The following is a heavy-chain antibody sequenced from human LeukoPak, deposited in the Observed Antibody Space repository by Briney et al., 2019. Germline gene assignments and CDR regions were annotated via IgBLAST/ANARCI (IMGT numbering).Heavy chain of an antibody. J-gene: IGHJ4*02. V-gene: IGHV5-51*01. CDR1: RYSISNYW. Sequence: GESLKISCQASRYSISNYWIAWVRQTPGKGLEWIGVIYRGDSDITYSPSFQGQVTISADKSIGTAYLQWSSLKTSDTAMYYCARLARYNGLDYWGQGTPVTVSS. CDR2: IYRGDSDI. D-gene: IGHD1-26*01. CDR3: ARLARYNGLDY.